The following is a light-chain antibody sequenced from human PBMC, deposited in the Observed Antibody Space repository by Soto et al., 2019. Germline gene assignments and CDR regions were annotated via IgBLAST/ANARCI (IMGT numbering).Light chain of an antibody. CDR3: SSYRSGNTLVD. V-gene: IGLV2-14*01. Sequence: QSALTQPASVSGSPGQSITISCTGTSDDVGGYNYVSWYQQHPGKAPKLMIFEVNNRPSGVSNRFSGSRSGNTASLTISGLQAEDEADYYCSSYRSGNTLVDFGGGTKVTVL. CDR2: EVN. J-gene: IGLJ2*01. CDR1: SDDVGGYNY.